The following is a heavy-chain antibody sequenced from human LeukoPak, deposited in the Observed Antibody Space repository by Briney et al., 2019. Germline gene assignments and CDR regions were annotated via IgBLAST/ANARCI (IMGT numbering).Heavy chain of an antibody. V-gene: IGHV1-58*01. J-gene: IGHJ4*02. CDR1: GFTFTSSA. Sequence: SVKVSCKASGFTFTSSAVQWVRQARGQRLEWIGWIVVGSGNTNYAQKFQERVTITRDMSTSTAYMELSSLRSEDTAVYYCAAVIGYSYGYSSANFDYWGQGTLVTVSS. CDR3: AAVIGYSYGYSSANFDY. CDR2: IVVGSGNT. D-gene: IGHD5-18*01.